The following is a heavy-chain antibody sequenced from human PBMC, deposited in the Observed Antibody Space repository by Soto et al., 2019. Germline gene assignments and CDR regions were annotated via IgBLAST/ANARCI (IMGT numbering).Heavy chain of an antibody. V-gene: IGHV3-30*18. D-gene: IGHD3-3*01. Sequence: QVQLVESGGGVVQPGRSLRLSCAASGFTFSSYGMHWVRQAPGKGLEWVAVISYDGSNKYYADSVKGRFTISRDNSKNTLYLQMNSLRAEDTAVYYCAKEGSDFWSGYYQYYFDYWGQGTLVTVSS. CDR3: AKEGSDFWSGYYQYYFDY. CDR1: GFTFSSYG. CDR2: ISYDGSNK. J-gene: IGHJ4*02.